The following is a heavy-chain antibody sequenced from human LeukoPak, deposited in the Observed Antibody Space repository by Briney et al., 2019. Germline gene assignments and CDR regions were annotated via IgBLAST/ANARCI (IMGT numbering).Heavy chain of an antibody. Sequence: GGSLRLSCAASGFTFGSYGMHWVRQAPGKGLEWAAVISNDGSDKHYADSVKGRFSVSRDNAKNSLYLQMNGLRVEDTAVYYCTRLQIAVAGPNWFDPWGQGTLVTVSS. CDR1: GFTFGSYG. CDR3: TRLQIAVAGPNWFDP. CDR2: ISNDGSDK. D-gene: IGHD6-19*01. V-gene: IGHV3-30*03. J-gene: IGHJ5*02.